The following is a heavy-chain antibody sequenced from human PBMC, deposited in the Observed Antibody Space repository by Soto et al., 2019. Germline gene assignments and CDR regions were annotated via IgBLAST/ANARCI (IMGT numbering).Heavy chain of an antibody. Sequence: EVQLVESGGGLVQPGGSLRLSCAASGFTVSSNYMSWVRQAPGKGLEWVSVIYSGGSTYYADSVKGRFTISRDNSKNTLYLKMNSLRAEDTAVYYCARDQALKSGWQHPGDAFDIGGQGKMVPVSS. D-gene: IGHD6-19*01. CDR1: GFTVSSNY. CDR2: IYSGGST. CDR3: ARDQALKSGWQHPGDAFDI. V-gene: IGHV3-66*01. J-gene: IGHJ3*02.